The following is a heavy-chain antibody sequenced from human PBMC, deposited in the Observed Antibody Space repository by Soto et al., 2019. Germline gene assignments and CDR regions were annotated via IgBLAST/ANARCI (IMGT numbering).Heavy chain of an antibody. J-gene: IGHJ4*02. CDR2: IYNSGII. Sequence: QVHLQESGPGLVKPSETLSLTCSVFGDSISRYYWSWIRQPAGKGLEFIGRIYNSGIINYNPSLESRVTMSVDPSKNQISLQLSSATAADTAMYYCARGSYCGEECYFAYWGQGTLVPVSP. D-gene: IGHD3-10*01. V-gene: IGHV4-4*07. CDR3: ARGSYCGEECYFAY. CDR1: GDSISRYY.